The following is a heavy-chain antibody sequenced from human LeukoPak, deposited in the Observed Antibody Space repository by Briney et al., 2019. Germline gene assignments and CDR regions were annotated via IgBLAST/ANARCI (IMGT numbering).Heavy chain of an antibody. J-gene: IGHJ5*02. V-gene: IGHV3-30*04. CDR3: ARGVLDLFDP. Sequence: GGSLRLSCAASGFTFSSYAMHWVRQAPGKGLEWVAVISYDGSNKYYADSVKGRFTISRDNSKNTLYLQMNSLRAEDTAVYYCARGVLDLFDPWGQGTLVTVSS. CDR1: GFTFSSYA. D-gene: IGHD1-1*01. CDR2: ISYDGSNK.